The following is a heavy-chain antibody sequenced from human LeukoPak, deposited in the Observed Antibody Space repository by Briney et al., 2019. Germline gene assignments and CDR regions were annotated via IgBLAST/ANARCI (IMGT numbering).Heavy chain of an antibody. CDR3: SRVPRYDFWSGYYTGIDH. Sequence: SETLSLTCAVYGVSFSGYYWSWIRQPPGKGLEWVGEINHSGSTNYNPSLKSRVTISVDTSKNQFSLKLSSVTAADTAVYYCSRVPRYDFWSGYYTGIDHWGQGTLVTVSS. D-gene: IGHD3-3*01. J-gene: IGHJ4*02. V-gene: IGHV4-34*01. CDR2: INHSGST. CDR1: GVSFSGYY.